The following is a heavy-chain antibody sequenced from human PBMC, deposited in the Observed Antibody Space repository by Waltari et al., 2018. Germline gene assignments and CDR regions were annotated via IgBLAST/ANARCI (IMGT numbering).Heavy chain of an antibody. Sequence: QVQLVESGGGVVQPGRSLRLSGAASGFTFSSYGMHWLRQAPGKGLEWVAVISYDGSNKYYADSVKGRFTISRDNSKNTLYLQMNSLRAEDTAVYYCAKITGDQSIFDYWGQGTLVTVSS. CDR3: AKITGDQSIFDY. V-gene: IGHV3-30*18. CDR2: ISYDGSNK. CDR1: GFTFSSYG. J-gene: IGHJ4*02. D-gene: IGHD7-27*01.